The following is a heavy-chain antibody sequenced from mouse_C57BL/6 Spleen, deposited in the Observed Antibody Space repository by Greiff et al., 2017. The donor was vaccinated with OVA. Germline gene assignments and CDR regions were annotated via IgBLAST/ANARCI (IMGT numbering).Heavy chain of an antibody. V-gene: IGHV1-18*01. Sequence: VQLKESGPELVKPGASVKIPCKASGYTFTDYNMDWVKQSHGKSLEWIGDINPNNGGTIYNQKFKGKATLTVDKSSSTAYMELRSLTSEDTAVYYCASGATLDYWGQGTTLTVSS. CDR2: INPNNGGT. J-gene: IGHJ2*01. CDR3: ASGATLDY. CDR1: GYTFTDYN. D-gene: IGHD3-1*01.